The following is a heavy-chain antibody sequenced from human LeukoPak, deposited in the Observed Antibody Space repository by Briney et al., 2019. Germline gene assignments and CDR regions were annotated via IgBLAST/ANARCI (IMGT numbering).Heavy chain of an antibody. D-gene: IGHD3-9*01. J-gene: IGHJ4*02. V-gene: IGHV1-24*01. CDR3: ATGLRYFDSDFDY. CDR2: FDPEDGET. CDR1: GYTLTELS. Sequence: ASVKVSCNVSGYTLTELSMHWVRQAPGKGLEWMGGFDPEDGETIYAQKFQGRVTMTEDTSTDTAYMELSSLRSEDTAVYYCATGLRYFDSDFDYWGQGTLVTVSS.